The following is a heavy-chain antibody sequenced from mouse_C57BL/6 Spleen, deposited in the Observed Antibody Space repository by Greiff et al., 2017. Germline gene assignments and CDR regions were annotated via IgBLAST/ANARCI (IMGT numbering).Heavy chain of an antibody. J-gene: IGHJ3*01. CDR1: GYAFTNYL. V-gene: IGHV1-54*01. Sequence: VQLQQSGAELVRPGTSVKVSCKASGYAFTNYLIEWVKQRPGQGLEWIGVINPGSGGTNSNEKFKGKATLTADKSSSTAYMQLSSLTSEDSAVYVCARPFYDGYLAWFAYWGQGTLVTVSA. CDR2: INPGSGGT. CDR3: ARPFYDGYLAWFAY. D-gene: IGHD2-3*01.